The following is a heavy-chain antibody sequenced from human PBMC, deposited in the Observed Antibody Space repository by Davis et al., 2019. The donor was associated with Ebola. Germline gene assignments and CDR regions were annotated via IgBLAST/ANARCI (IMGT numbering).Heavy chain of an antibody. D-gene: IGHD2-8*01. CDR3: TRENIVLMVYVDY. Sequence: GESLKISCAASGFTFSSYAMSWFRQAPGKGLEWVGFIRSKAYGGTTEYAASVKGRFTISRDDSKSIAYLQMNSLKTEDTAVYYCTRENIVLMVYVDYWGQGTLVTVSS. V-gene: IGHV3-49*03. J-gene: IGHJ4*02. CDR2: IRSKAYGGTT. CDR1: GFTFSSYA.